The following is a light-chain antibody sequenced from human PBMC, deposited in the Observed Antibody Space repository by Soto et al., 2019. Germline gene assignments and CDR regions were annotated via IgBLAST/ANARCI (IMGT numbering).Light chain of an antibody. CDR3: SSYTSSSPYVV. CDR1: SSDVGGYNY. Sequence: QSALTQPASVSGSPGQSITVSCTGASSDVGGYNYVSWYQQYPGKAPKLLIYNVSHRPSGVSSRFSGSKSGNTASLTISGLQAEDEADYYCSSYTSSSPYVVFGRGTKLTV. V-gene: IGLV2-14*01. CDR2: NVS. J-gene: IGLJ2*01.